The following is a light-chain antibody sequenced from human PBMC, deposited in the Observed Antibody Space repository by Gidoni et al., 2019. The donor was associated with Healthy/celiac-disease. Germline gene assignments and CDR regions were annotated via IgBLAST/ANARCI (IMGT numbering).Light chain of an antibody. CDR1: QSISSY. J-gene: IGKJ3*01. V-gene: IGKV1-39*01. CDR2: ATS. Sequence: DIQMTQLLSHLSASVGDRVTMTCRASQSISSYLNWYQEKPGKAPTPLIYATSSLQSGVPSRFGGSGSGTDFTLTIDSLQPEDFASYYCRQSYSTPFTFGPGTKVEIK. CDR3: RQSYSTPFT.